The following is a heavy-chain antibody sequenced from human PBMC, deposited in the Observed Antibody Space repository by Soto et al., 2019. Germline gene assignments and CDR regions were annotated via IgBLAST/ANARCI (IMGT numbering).Heavy chain of an antibody. Sequence: QVQLVESGGGVVQPGRSLRLSCAASGFTFSSYGMHWVRQAPGKGLEWVAVIWYDGSNKYYADSVKGRFTISRDNSKNTLYLQMNSLRAEDTAVYYCARDRDSSSWYAVLGYYYYYGMDVWGQGTTVTVSS. CDR3: ARDRDSSSWYAVLGYYYYYGMDV. V-gene: IGHV3-33*01. CDR2: IWYDGSNK. D-gene: IGHD6-13*01. J-gene: IGHJ6*02. CDR1: GFTFSSYG.